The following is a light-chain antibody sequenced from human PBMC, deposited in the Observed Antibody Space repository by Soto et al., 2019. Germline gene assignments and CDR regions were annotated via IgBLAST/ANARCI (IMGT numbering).Light chain of an antibody. Sequence: EIVLTQSPGTLSLSPGERATLSCRASQSVSSSYLGWYQQKPGRAPRLLIYGASSRATGIPDRFSGSGSATHFTLTISRLEPEDFAVYYCQQYGSSPQTFGQGTKVDIK. V-gene: IGKV3-20*01. CDR3: QQYGSSPQT. J-gene: IGKJ1*01. CDR2: GAS. CDR1: QSVSSSY.